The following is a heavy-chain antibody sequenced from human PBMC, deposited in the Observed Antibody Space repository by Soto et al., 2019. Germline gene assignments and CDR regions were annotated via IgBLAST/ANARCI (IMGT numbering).Heavy chain of an antibody. CDR1: GYTFTSYA. J-gene: IGHJ3*02. CDR3: AVGVVSKDDAFDI. V-gene: IGHV1-3*01. D-gene: IGHD3-3*01. Sequence: GASVKVSCKASGYTFTSYAMHWVRQAPGQRLEWMGWINAGNGNTKYSQKFQGRVTITRDTSASTAYMELSSLRSEDTAVYYCAVGVVSKDDAFDIWGQGTMVTVSS. CDR2: INAGNGNT.